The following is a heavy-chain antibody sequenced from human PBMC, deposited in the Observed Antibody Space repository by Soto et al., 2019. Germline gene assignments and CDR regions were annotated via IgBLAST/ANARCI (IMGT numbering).Heavy chain of an antibody. CDR3: AKDSYDILTGSSYYCCGMDV. J-gene: IGHJ6*02. CDR2: ISGSGGST. V-gene: IGHV3-23*01. Sequence: EVQLLESGGGLVQPGGSLRLSCAASGFTFSSYAMSWVRQAPGKGLEWVSAISGSGGSTYYADSVKGRFTISRDNSKNTLYLQMNSLIAEDTAVYYCAKDSYDILTGSSYYCCGMDVWGQGTTVTVSS. D-gene: IGHD3-9*01. CDR1: GFTFSSYA.